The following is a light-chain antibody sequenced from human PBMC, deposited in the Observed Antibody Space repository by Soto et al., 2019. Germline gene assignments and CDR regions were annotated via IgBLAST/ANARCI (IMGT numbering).Light chain of an antibody. CDR1: QSVSSY. CDR2: DAS. V-gene: IGKV3-11*01. J-gene: IGKJ2*01. Sequence: EIVLTQSPATLSLSPGERATLSCRASQSVSSYLAWYQQQPGQAPRLLIYDASNRATGIPARLSGSGSGTDFTLTISSPEPEDFAVYYCQQRSNWPPVTFGQGTKLEIK. CDR3: QQRSNWPPVT.